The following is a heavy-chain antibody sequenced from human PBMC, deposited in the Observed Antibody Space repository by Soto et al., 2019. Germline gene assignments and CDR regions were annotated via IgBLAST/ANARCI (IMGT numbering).Heavy chain of an antibody. CDR1: GGSFGGYY. CDR3: ARVEYFDWLFSSHYYMDV. CDR2: INHSGST. J-gene: IGHJ6*03. Sequence: PSVTLCLTCAVYGGSFGGYYWSWIRQPPGKGLEWIGEINHSGSTNYNPSLKSRVTISVDTSKNQFSLKLSSVTAADTAVYYCARVEYFDWLFSSHYYMDVWGKGTTVTVSS. D-gene: IGHD3-9*01. V-gene: IGHV4-34*01.